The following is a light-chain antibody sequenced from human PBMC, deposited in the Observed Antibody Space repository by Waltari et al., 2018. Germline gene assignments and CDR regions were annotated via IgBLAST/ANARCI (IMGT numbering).Light chain of an antibody. CDR3: CSYAGSAISV. V-gene: IGLV2-23*02. Sequence: QSALTQTAPMSGSPGQSITIPCTGTTRDGGKYNIVSWYQQHPGQAPTLIIYDVNKRPSGVSNRFSGSKSGNTASLTISGLQAADEAEYYCCSYAGSAISVFGGGTKLTVL. CDR2: DVN. J-gene: IGLJ3*02. CDR1: TRDGGKYNI.